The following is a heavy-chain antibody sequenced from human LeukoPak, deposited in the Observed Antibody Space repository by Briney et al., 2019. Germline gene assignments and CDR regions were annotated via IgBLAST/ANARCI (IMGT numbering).Heavy chain of an antibody. J-gene: IGHJ4*02. D-gene: IGHD3-10*01. CDR2: IERKTNGGTT. CDR3: TTYGSGRKFDY. CDR1: GFSFSDAW. Sequence: GGSLRLACAAAGFSFSDAWMRWVRQIPGKWREWVGRIERKTNGGTTDYGAPVKGTFTISRDDSTNTLYLQMNSLNSEDTAVYYCTTYGSGRKFDYWGQGTLVTVSS. V-gene: IGHV3-15*04.